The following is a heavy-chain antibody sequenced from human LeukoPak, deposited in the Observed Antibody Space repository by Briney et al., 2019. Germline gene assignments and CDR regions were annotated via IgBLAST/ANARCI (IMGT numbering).Heavy chain of an antibody. CDR2: IYYSGST. J-gene: IGHJ1*01. V-gene: IGHV4-59*01. D-gene: IGHD1-14*01. CDR1: GGSISSYY. Sequence: PSETLSLTCTVSGGSISSYYWSWIRQPPGKGLEWIGYIYYSGSTNYNPSLKSRVTISVDTSKNQFSLKLSSVTAADTAVYYCARGLTPQHWGQGTLVTVSS. CDR3: ARGLTPQH.